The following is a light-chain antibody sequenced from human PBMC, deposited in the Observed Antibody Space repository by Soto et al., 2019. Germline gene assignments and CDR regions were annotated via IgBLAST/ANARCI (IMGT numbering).Light chain of an antibody. J-gene: IGLJ1*01. CDR1: SGHSSYA. V-gene: IGLV4-69*01. CDR3: QTWGTGIHYV. CDR2: LNSDGSH. Sequence: QLVLTQSPSASASLGASVKLTCTLSSGHSSYAIAWHQQQPEKGPRYLMKLNSDGSHSKGDGIPDRFSGSSSGAERHLTISSLQSEDEADYYCQTWGTGIHYVFGTGTKVTVL.